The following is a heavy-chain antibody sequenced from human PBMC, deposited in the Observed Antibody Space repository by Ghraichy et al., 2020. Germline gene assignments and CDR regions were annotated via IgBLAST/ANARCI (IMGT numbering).Heavy chain of an antibody. J-gene: IGHJ4*02. CDR2: ISAYTTNT. D-gene: IGHD3-22*01. CDR3: VRVGSMMLDS. CDR1: RAPFSTPV. Sequence: ASVKVSCKASRAPFSTPVIFRNLECRGQLLKRMGWISAYTTNTNYAQNLQGRVTMTTDTSTSTAYMELRSLRSDDTAVFYCVRVGSMMLDSWGQGTLVTV. V-gene: IGHV1-18*01.